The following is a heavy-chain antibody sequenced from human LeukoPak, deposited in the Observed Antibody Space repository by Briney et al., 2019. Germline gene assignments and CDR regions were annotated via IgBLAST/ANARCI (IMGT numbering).Heavy chain of an antibody. CDR2: IYYSGST. Sequence: SETLSLTCTVSGGSISSHYWTWIRQPPGKGLEWIGYIYYSGSTNYIPSLKSRVTISVDTSKNQFSLKLSSVTAADTAVYYCAILRVTRYRYYYMDVWGKGTTVTVSS. J-gene: IGHJ6*03. V-gene: IGHV4-59*11. D-gene: IGHD4-11*01. CDR3: AILRVTRYRYYYMDV. CDR1: GGSISSHY.